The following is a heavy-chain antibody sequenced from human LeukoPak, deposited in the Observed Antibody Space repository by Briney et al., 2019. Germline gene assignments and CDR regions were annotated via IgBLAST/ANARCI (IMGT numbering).Heavy chain of an antibody. CDR3: ARSSGTDSGWWYWFDP. D-gene: IGHD6-19*01. CDR1: GFTVSSNY. V-gene: IGHV3-53*01. CDR2: IYSGGST. J-gene: IGHJ5*02. Sequence: GGSLRLSCAASGFTVSSNYMSWVRQAPGKGLEWVSVIYSGGSTYYADSVKGRFTISRDNSKNTLYLQMNSLRAEDTAVYYCARSSGTDSGWWYWFDPWVQGTLVTVSS.